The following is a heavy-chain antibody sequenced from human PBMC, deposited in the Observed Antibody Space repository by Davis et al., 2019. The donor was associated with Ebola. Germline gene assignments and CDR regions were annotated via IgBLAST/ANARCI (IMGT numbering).Heavy chain of an antibody. CDR2: IYYSGST. CDR1: GGSISSGSYY. D-gene: IGHD4-23*01. CDR3: ARGTGGNSYY. V-gene: IGHV4-61*01. J-gene: IGHJ4*02. Sequence: MPSETLSLTCTVSGGSISSGSYYWSWIRQPPEKGLEWVGYIYYSGSTKYNPSLKSRVTISVDTSKNQFSLKLSSVTAADTAVYYCARGTGGNSYYWGQGTLVTVSS.